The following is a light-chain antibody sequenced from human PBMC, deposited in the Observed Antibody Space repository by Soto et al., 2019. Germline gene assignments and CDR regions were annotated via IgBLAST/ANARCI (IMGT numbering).Light chain of an antibody. CDR2: EVS. Sequence: QSVLTQPASVSGSPGQSITISCTGTSSDVGGYNYVSWYQQHPGKAPKLMIYEVSHRPSGVSNRFSGSKSANTASLTISGLQAGDEADYYCSSYTSSSTQVFGGGTKLTVL. CDR3: SSYTSSSTQV. J-gene: IGLJ3*02. CDR1: SSDVGGYNY. V-gene: IGLV2-14*01.